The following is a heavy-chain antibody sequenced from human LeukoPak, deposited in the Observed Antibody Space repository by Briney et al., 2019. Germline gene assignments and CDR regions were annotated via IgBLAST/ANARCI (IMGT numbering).Heavy chain of an antibody. CDR1: GFTFSSHN. Sequence: GGSLRLSCAVSGFTFSSHNMNWVRQAPGKGLEWVSYISISSSTIYYADSMKGRFTISRDNAKNSLYLQMNSLRAEDTAVYYCAREGYCSGSTCPDYWGQGTLVTVSS. CDR3: AREGYCSGSTCPDY. J-gene: IGHJ4*02. V-gene: IGHV3-48*01. D-gene: IGHD2-15*01. CDR2: ISISSSTI.